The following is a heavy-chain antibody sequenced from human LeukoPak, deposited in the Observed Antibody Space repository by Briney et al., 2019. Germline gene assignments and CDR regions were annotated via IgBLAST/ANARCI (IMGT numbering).Heavy chain of an antibody. CDR1: GFTFSSYA. Sequence: GGSLRLSCAASGFTFSSYAMHWVRQAPGKGLEWVAVISYDGSNKYYADSVKGRFTISRDNSKNTLYLQMNNLRAEDTAVYYCARESLWFGELLLDYWGQGTLVTVSS. D-gene: IGHD3-10*01. CDR3: ARESLWFGELLLDY. V-gene: IGHV3-30-3*01. CDR2: ISYDGSNK. J-gene: IGHJ4*02.